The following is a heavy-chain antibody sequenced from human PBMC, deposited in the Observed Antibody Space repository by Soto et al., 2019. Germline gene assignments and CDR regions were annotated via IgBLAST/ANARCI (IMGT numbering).Heavy chain of an antibody. CDR2: ISGSGGST. D-gene: IGHD6-19*01. CDR1: GFTFGSYD. V-gene: IGHV3-23*01. CDR3: ARDGRSSYSSGWYYFDY. Sequence: GGSLRLSCAASGFTFGSYDISCVRHSPLKWLEWVSGISGSGGSTYYADSVKGRFTISRDNSKNTLYLQMNSLRAEDTAVYYCARDGRSSYSSGWYYFDYWGQGTLVTVSS. J-gene: IGHJ4*02.